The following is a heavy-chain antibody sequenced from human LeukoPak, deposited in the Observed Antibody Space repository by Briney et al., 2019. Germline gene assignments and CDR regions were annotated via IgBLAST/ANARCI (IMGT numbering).Heavy chain of an antibody. J-gene: IGHJ4*02. D-gene: IGHD3-22*01. CDR1: GGSFSGYY. V-gene: IGHV4-34*01. Sequence: SETLSLTCAVYGGSFSGYYWSWIRQPPGKGLEWIGEINHSGSTNYNPSLKSRVAISVDTSKNQFSLKLSSVTAADTAVYYCARGITTQDYWGQGTLVTVSS. CDR2: INHSGST. CDR3: ARGITTQDY.